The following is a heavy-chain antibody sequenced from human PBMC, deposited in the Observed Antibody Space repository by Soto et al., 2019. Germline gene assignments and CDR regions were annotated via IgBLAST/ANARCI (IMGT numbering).Heavy chain of an antibody. CDR2: INHSGST. J-gene: IGHJ4*02. CDR3: ARDKTTGLVDY. D-gene: IGHD1-7*01. Sequence: QVQLQQWGAGLLKPSETLSLTCAVYGGSFSGYYWTWIRQPPGTGLEWIGEINHSGSTNYNPSLKSRCTISVDTPKTQFSLKLTSVPAADTAVYYCARDKTTGLVDYWGQGTLVTVSS. CDR1: GGSFSGYY. V-gene: IGHV4-34*01.